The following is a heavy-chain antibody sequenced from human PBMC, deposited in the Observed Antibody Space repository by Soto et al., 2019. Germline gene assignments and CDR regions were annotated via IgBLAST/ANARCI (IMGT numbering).Heavy chain of an antibody. D-gene: IGHD3-10*01. CDR3: AKGGFGESHYYYGMDV. V-gene: IGHV3-30*18. J-gene: IGHJ6*02. Sequence: GGSLRLSCAASGFTFSSYGMHWVRQAPGKGLEWVAVISYDGSNKYYADSVKGRFTISRDNSKNTLYLQMNSLRAEDTAVYYCAKGGFGESHYYYGMDVWGQGTTVTVSS. CDR2: ISYDGSNK. CDR1: GFTFSSYG.